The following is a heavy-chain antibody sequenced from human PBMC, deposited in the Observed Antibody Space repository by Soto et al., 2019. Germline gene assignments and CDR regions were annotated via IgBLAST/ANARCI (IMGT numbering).Heavy chain of an antibody. J-gene: IGHJ4*02. CDR2: ISGSGGSR. CDR3: AKAGYCTNGLCYSYYFHY. V-gene: IGHV3-23*01. Sequence: GGSLRLSCAASGFTFNSYAMSWVRQAPGKGLEWVSVISGSGGSRYYADSVKGRFTISRDNSKNTLYLQMNSLRAEDTAVYYCAKAGYCTNGLCYSYYFHYWGQATLVTVSS. D-gene: IGHD2-8*01. CDR1: GFTFNSYA.